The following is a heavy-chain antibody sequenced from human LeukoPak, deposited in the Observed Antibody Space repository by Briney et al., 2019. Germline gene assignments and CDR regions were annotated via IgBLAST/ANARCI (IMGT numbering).Heavy chain of an antibody. CDR1: GFTLDDYA. Sequence: PGRSLRLSCAASGFTLDDYAMHWVRHAPGKGLEWVSGISWNSGSIGYADSVKGRFTISRDNAKNSLYLQMNSLRAEDTALYYCAKDIIAAAGTEYYYYGMDVWGQGTTVTVSS. D-gene: IGHD6-13*01. CDR2: ISWNSGSI. CDR3: AKDIIAAAGTEYYYYGMDV. J-gene: IGHJ6*02. V-gene: IGHV3-9*01.